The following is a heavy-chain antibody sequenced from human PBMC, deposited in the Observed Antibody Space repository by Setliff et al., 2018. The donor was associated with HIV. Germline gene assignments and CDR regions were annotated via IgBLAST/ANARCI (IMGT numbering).Heavy chain of an antibody. CDR3: ARQLSPDVRLTLIRGVSVLAY. CDR2: INPNSGDT. D-gene: IGHD3-10*01. J-gene: IGHJ4*02. V-gene: IGHV1-2*04. CDR1: GGTFSSYA. Sequence: ASVKVSCKASGGTFSSYAISWVRQAPGQGLEWMGWINPNSGDTNYAQKFEGWVNMTRDTSINTAHMYLTRVKSDDTAVYYCARQLSPDVRLTLIRGVSVLAYWGQGTLVTVSS.